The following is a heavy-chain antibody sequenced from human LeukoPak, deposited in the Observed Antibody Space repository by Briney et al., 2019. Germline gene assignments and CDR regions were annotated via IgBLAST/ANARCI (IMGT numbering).Heavy chain of an antibody. Sequence: PGGSLRLSCVVSGFTFTSSWMTWVRQAPGKGLEWVANIEQDGSEKHYVDSVKGRFTISRDNAKNSVYLQMNSLRVEDTAVYYCAREPGIGYAFDIWGPGTMLTVSS. CDR1: GFTFTSSW. V-gene: IGHV3-7*01. J-gene: IGHJ3*02. CDR3: AREPGIGYAFDI. CDR2: IEQDGSEK. D-gene: IGHD3-10*01.